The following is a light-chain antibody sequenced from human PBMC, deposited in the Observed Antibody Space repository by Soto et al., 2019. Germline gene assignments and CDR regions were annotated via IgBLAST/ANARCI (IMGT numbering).Light chain of an antibody. CDR1: QGIGND. J-gene: IGKJ1*01. CDR2: ATS. Sequence: DIQMTPSPSSLSASVGDRVTITCRASQGIGNDLGWYQQKPGKAPKRLIYATSSLQSGVPSRFSGSGSGTEFTLTISSLQPEDFATYYCLQHNTYPRTFGQGTKVEIK. V-gene: IGKV1-17*01. CDR3: LQHNTYPRT.